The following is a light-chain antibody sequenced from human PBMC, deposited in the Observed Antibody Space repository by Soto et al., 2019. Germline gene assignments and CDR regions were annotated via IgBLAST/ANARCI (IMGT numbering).Light chain of an antibody. V-gene: IGKV3-11*01. CDR3: QQRSNWPPIT. Sequence: ESALIQAPATLSLSPRERATLSCRASQSVSSYLAWYQQKPGQAPRLLTYDASNRATGIPARFRGSGSGTDFTTTISSLEPEDFAVYYCQQRSNWPPIT. J-gene: IGKJ5*01. CDR2: DAS. CDR1: QSVSSY.